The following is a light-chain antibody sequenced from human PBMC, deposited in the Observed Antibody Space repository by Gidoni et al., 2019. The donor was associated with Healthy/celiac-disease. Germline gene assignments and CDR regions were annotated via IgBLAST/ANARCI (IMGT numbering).Light chain of an antibody. Sequence: QPALTQPASVSGSPGPSITISCTGNSSDVGGYNYVPWYQQHPGKAPKRMIYEVSNRPSGVSNRFSGSKSGNTASLTISGLQAEDEADYYCSSYTSSSAFYVFGTGTKVTVL. CDR3: SSYTSSSAFYV. CDR1: SSDVGGYNY. CDR2: EVS. J-gene: IGLJ1*01. V-gene: IGLV2-14*01.